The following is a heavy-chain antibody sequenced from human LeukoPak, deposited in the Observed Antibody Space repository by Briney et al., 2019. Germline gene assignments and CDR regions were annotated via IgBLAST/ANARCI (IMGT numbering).Heavy chain of an antibody. CDR3: ARARGVSTGYRPIDY. CDR2: IWYDGSNK. J-gene: IGHJ4*02. CDR1: GFTFSASA. V-gene: IGHV3-33*01. Sequence: GGSLRLSCAASGFTFSASAMHWVRQAPGKGLEWVAVIWYDGSNKHYAESVKGRFSISRDNSKSTLYLQMNSLRAEDTAVYYCARARGVSTGYRPIDYWGQGTLVTVSS. D-gene: IGHD3-22*01.